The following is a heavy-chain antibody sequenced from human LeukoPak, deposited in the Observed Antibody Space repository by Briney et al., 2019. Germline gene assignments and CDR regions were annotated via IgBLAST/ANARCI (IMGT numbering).Heavy chain of an antibody. J-gene: IGHJ5*02. CDR1: GFTFSSYG. Sequence: GGSLRLSCAASGFTFSSYGMHWVRQAPGKGLEWVAFIRYDGSNKYYADSAKGRFTISRDNSKNTLYLQMNSLRAEDTAVYYCAKGVKVFVTAYTTYNWFDPWGQGTLVTVSS. CDR3: AKGVKVFVTAYTTYNWFDP. CDR2: IRYDGSNK. D-gene: IGHD1-26*01. V-gene: IGHV3-30*02.